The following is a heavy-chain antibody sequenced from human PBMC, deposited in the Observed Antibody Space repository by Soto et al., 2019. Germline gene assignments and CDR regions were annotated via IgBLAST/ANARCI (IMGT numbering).Heavy chain of an antibody. CDR3: ARHSLPSDIVAPEAWFDP. J-gene: IGHJ5*02. D-gene: IGHD5-12*01. CDR1: GGSISSGGYY. Sequence: SETLSLTCTVSGGSISSGGYYWSWIRQHPGKGLEWIGYIYYSGSTYYNPSLKSRVTISVDTSKNQFSLKLSSVTAADTAVYYCARHSLPSDIVAPEAWFDPWCPGTLVTVVS. V-gene: IGHV4-31*03. CDR2: IYYSGST.